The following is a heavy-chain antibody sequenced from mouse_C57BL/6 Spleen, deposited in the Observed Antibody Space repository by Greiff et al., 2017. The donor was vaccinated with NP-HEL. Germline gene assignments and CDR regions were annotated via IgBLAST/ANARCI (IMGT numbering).Heavy chain of an antibody. Sequence: QVQLQQPGAELVKPGASVKLSCKASGYTFTSYWMHWVKQRPGQGLEWIGMIHPNSGSTNYNEKFKSKATLTVDKSSSTAYMQLSSLTSEDSAVYYCARWSYDGWYYFDYWGQGTTLTVSS. J-gene: IGHJ2*01. CDR3: ARWSYDGWYYFDY. V-gene: IGHV1-64*01. D-gene: IGHD1-1*01. CDR2: IHPNSGST. CDR1: GYTFTSYW.